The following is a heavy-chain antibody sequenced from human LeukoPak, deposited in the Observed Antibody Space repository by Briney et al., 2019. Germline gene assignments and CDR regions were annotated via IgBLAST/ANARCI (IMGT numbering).Heavy chain of an antibody. CDR1: GFTFSSYA. D-gene: IGHD6-13*01. Sequence: GGSLRLSCAASGFTFSSYAMHWVRQAPGKGLEWVAVISYDGSNKYYADSVKGRFTISRDNSKNTLYLQMNSLRAEDTALYYCAKPYSSSFLYYLDYWGQGTLVTVSS. CDR2: ISYDGSNK. CDR3: AKPYSSSFLYYLDY. J-gene: IGHJ4*02. V-gene: IGHV3-30-3*01.